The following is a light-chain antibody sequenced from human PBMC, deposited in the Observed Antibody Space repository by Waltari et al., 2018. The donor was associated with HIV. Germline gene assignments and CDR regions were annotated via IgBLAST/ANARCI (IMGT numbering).Light chain of an antibody. V-gene: IGLV2-8*01. Sequence: QSALTQPPSASGSPGQSVTISCTGTSSDVGGYNYVSWYQQHPGKAPILMIYEVSKRPSGVPDRFSGSKSGTTASLTVSGLQAEEEADYSFSSSRVFGGGTKLTVL. CDR3: SSSRV. CDR2: EVS. CDR1: SSDVGGYNY. J-gene: IGLJ3*02.